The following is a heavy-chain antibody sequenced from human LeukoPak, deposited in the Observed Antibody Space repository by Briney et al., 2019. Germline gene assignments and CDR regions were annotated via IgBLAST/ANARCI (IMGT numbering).Heavy chain of an antibody. V-gene: IGHV3-21*01. D-gene: IGHD6-19*01. Sequence: GGSLRLSCAASGFTFSTYNMNWVRQAPGKGLEWVSSITSDSRYMYYADSVKGRFTISRDNAKNSVSLQMNSLRAEDTAVYYCARETPDSSGWDWGQGTLVTVSS. CDR3: ARETPDSSGWD. CDR1: GFTFSTYN. J-gene: IGHJ4*02. CDR2: ITSDSRYM.